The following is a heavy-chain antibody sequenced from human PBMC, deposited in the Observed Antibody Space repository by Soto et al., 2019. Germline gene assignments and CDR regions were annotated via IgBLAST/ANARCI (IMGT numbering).Heavy chain of an antibody. D-gene: IGHD3-3*01. J-gene: IGHJ4*02. V-gene: IGHV3-7*01. Sequence: GGSLRLSCAASGFTFSSYWMSWVRQAPGKGLEWVATIRQSGSEKYYVDSVKGRFTISRDNAKNSLYLQMNSLRAEDTAVYYCARDPREYDFWSGYYLHYFDYWGQGTLVTVSS. CDR1: GFTFSSYW. CDR3: ARDPREYDFWSGYYLHYFDY. CDR2: IRQSGSEK.